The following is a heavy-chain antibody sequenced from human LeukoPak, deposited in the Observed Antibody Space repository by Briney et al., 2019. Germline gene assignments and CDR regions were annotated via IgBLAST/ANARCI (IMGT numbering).Heavy chain of an antibody. CDR1: GYTFTGYY. D-gene: IGHD3-22*01. CDR2: INPNSGGT. CDR3: ASLYYYDSSGYYGSDAFDI. J-gene: IGHJ3*02. V-gene: IGHV1-2*02. Sequence: GASVKVSCKASGYTFTGYYMHWVRQAPGQGLEWMGWINPNSGGTNYAQKFQGRVTMTRDTSISTAYMELSRLRSDDTAVYYCASLYYYDSSGYYGSDAFDIWGQGTMVTVSS.